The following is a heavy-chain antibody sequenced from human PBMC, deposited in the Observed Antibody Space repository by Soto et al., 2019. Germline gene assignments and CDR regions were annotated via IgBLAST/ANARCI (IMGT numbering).Heavy chain of an antibody. V-gene: IGHV3-23*01. D-gene: IGHD3-16*02. CDR3: AKDPDRYDYVWGTYRYIDH. CDR1: GITFSNYA. J-gene: IGHJ4*02. Sequence: EVQLLESGGGLVQPGGYLRLSCTASGITFSNYAMSWVRQAPRKGLEWVSSISTSGGRPYYADSVKGQFTISRDNSKNTLYLQMNSLRVEDTAVYYCAKDPDRYDYVWGTYRYIDHWGQGTLVTVSS. CDR2: ISTSGGRP.